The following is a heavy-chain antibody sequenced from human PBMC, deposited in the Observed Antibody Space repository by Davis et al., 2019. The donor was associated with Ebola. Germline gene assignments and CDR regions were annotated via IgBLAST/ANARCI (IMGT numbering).Heavy chain of an antibody. CDR2: INPNSGGT. Sequence: ASVKVSCKASGYTFTSYGISWVRQAPGQGLEWMGWINPNSGGTNYAQKFQGWVTMTRDTSISTAYMELSRLRSDDTAVYYCARDRGYCGGGSCYLSWFDPWGQGTLVTVSS. J-gene: IGHJ5*02. CDR3: ARDRGYCGGGSCYLSWFDP. CDR1: GYTFTSYG. V-gene: IGHV1-2*04. D-gene: IGHD2-15*01.